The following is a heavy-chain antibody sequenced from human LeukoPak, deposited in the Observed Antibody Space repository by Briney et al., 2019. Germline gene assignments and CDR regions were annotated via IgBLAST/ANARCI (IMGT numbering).Heavy chain of an antibody. CDR2: IRSKAYGGAP. Sequence: GGSLRLSCAASGFTFSSYGMHWVRQAPGKGLEWVGFIRSKAYGGAPEYAASVKGRFAISRDDSKTIAYLQMNSLKTEDTAVYYCTRIGTSGGEFDYWGQGTLVTVSS. D-gene: IGHD2-2*01. CDR1: GFTFSSYG. J-gene: IGHJ4*02. V-gene: IGHV3-49*04. CDR3: TRIGTSGGEFDY.